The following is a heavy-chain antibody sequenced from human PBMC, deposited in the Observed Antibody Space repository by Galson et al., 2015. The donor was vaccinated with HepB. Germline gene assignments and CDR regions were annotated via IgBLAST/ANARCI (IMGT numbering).Heavy chain of an antibody. CDR3: ASPLRPHDAVDI. CDR2: INAGNGNT. Sequence: VKVSCKASGYTFTSYAMHWVRQAPGQRLEWMGWINAGNGNTKYSQKFQGRVTITRDTSASTAYMELSSLRSEDTAVYYCASPLRPHDAVDIWGQGTMVTVSS. CDR1: GYTFTSYA. D-gene: IGHD1-1*01. V-gene: IGHV1-3*01. J-gene: IGHJ3*02.